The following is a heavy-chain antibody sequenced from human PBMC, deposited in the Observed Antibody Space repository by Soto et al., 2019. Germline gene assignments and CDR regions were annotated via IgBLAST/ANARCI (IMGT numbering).Heavy chain of an antibody. CDR1: GFTFSSYS. CDR3: ARDGIAARRNFDY. J-gene: IGHJ4*02. V-gene: IGHV3-21*01. D-gene: IGHD6-13*01. Sequence: EVQLVESGGGLVKPGGSLRLSCAASGFTFSSYSMNWVRQAPGKGLEWVSSISSSSSYIYYADSVKGRFTISRDNAKNSLYLQMNSLRAEATAVYYCARDGIAARRNFDYWGQGTLVTVSS. CDR2: ISSSSSYI.